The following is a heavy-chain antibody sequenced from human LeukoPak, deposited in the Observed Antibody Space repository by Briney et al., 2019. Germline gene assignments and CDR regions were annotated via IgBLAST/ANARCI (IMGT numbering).Heavy chain of an antibody. J-gene: IGHJ4*02. CDR2: INSDGSST. CDR1: GFTFSSYW. CDR3: ARGQRGIITDY. V-gene: IGHV3-74*01. Sequence: GGSLRLYCAASGFTFSSYWMHWVRQAPGKGLVWVSRINSDGSSTSYADSVKGRFTISRDNAKNALYLQINSLRAEDTAVYYCARGQRGIITDYWGQGTLVTVSS. D-gene: IGHD7-27*01.